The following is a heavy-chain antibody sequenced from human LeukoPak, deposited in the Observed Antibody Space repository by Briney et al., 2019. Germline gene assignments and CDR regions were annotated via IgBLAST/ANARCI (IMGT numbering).Heavy chain of an antibody. J-gene: IGHJ4*02. Sequence: GRSLRLSCAASGFTFDDYAMHWIRQAPGKGLEWVSGISWNSGSIGYADSVKGRFTISRDNAKNSLYLQMNSPRAEDTALYYCAKDARWFGELSPNFDYWGQGTLVTVSS. V-gene: IGHV3-9*01. CDR1: GFTFDDYA. D-gene: IGHD3-10*01. CDR2: ISWNSGSI. CDR3: AKDARWFGELSPNFDY.